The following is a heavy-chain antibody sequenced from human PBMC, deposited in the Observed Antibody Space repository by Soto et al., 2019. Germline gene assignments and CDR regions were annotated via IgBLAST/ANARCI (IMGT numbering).Heavy chain of an antibody. CDR2: ISASNGNT. CDR3: ARSGRSWNLREFDY. D-gene: IGHD6-13*01. Sequence: ASVKVSCKASGYTFAIYGFSWVRQAPGQGLEWMGWISASNGNTNYAQKLRGRVTMTTDTSTSTAYMELRSLRSDDTAVFYCARSGRSWNLREFDYWGQGTLVTVSS. V-gene: IGHV1-18*01. J-gene: IGHJ4*02. CDR1: GYTFAIYG.